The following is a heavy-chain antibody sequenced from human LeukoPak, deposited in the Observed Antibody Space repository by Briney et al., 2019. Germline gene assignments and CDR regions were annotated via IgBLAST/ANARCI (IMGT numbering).Heavy chain of an antibody. CDR3: ARDYYYDSSGPGPMDV. D-gene: IGHD3-22*01. CDR2: IYTGGST. Sequence: PGGSLRLSCAASGFSVSSNYMTWVRQAPGKGLEWGSVIYTGGSTYYADSVKGRFTNSRDKYKNTLYLQMNSLRVEDTAVYYCARDYYYDSSGPGPMDVWGQGTTVTVSS. V-gene: IGHV3-66*02. J-gene: IGHJ6*02. CDR1: GFSVSSNY.